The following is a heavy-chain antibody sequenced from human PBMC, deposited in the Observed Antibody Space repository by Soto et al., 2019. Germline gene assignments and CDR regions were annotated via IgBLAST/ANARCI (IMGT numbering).Heavy chain of an antibody. CDR1: GFTFSSSA. D-gene: IGHD6-19*01. Sequence: QVQLVESGGGEVQPGRSLRLSCAASGFTFSSSAMHWVRQAPGKGLERVAVISYDGSKKYYADSEKRRFTIFRDNSKNTLYLQMNSLRADDTAVYYCARDLVVAGIGEFDYWGQGPLVTVSS. V-gene: IGHV3-30-3*01. CDR2: ISYDGSKK. CDR3: ARDLVVAGIGEFDY. J-gene: IGHJ4*02.